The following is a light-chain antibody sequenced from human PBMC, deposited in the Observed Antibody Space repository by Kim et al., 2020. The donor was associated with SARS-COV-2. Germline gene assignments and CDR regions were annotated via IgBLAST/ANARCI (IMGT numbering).Light chain of an antibody. J-gene: IGLJ2*01. Sequence: SYELTQPPSVSVSPGQTASITCSGDKLGDKYACWYQQKPGQSPVLVIYQDSKRPSGIPERFSGSNSGNTATLTISGTQAMDEADYYCQAWDSSTKVVCGGGKQLTDL. V-gene: IGLV3-1*01. CDR2: QDS. CDR1: KLGDKY. CDR3: QAWDSSTKVV.